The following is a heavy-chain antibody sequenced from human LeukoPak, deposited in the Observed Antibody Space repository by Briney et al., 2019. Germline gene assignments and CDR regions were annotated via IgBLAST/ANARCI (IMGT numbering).Heavy chain of an antibody. CDR2: ISSSGST. Sequence: SETLPLTCTVSGGSISSGDYYWSWIRQPAGKGLEWIGRISSSGSTNYNPSLKSRVTISVDTSKNQFSLKLSSVTAADTAVYFCARGPYSYDSSGAFDIWGQGTMATVSS. D-gene: IGHD3-22*01. CDR3: ARGPYSYDSSGAFDI. CDR1: GGSISSGDYY. J-gene: IGHJ3*02. V-gene: IGHV4-61*02.